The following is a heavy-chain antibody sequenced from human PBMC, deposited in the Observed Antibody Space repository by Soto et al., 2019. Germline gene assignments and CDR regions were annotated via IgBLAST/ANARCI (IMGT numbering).Heavy chain of an antibody. J-gene: IGHJ5*01. D-gene: IGHD4-17*01. V-gene: IGHV4-34*01. Sequence: QVQLQQWGAGLLKPSETLSLTCAVYGGYFSGYYWSWIRQPPGKGLEWIGEINHSGSTNYNPSLKSRDSISVDTSKNQYSLKLSSLTAADTAVYDYAGYYYGDYDGGANLFDSWGQGTLVTVSS. CDR3: AGYYYGDYDGGANLFDS. CDR2: INHSGST. CDR1: GGYFSGYY.